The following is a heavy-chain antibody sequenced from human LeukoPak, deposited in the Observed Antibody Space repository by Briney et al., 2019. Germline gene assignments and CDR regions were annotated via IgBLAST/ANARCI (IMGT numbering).Heavy chain of an antibody. J-gene: IGHJ6*03. CDR3: ARDDRLTMVALYYYYYMDV. CDR1: GGSISSGSYY. D-gene: IGHD4/OR15-4a*01. Sequence: SETLSLTCTVSGGSISSGSYYWSWIRQPAGKGLEWIGRIYTSGSTNYNPSLKSRVTISVDTSKSQFSLKLSSVTAADTAVYYCARDDRLTMVALYYYYYMDVWGKGTTVTVSS. CDR2: IYTSGST. V-gene: IGHV4-61*02.